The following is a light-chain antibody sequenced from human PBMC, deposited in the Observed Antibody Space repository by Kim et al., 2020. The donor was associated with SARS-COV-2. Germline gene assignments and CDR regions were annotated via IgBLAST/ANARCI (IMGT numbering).Light chain of an antibody. J-gene: IGKJ1*01. CDR2: AAS. V-gene: IGKV1-27*01. CDR3: QQYDNAPWT. Sequence: TSVGDRVTITCKASQDISNYLNWYQQKPGKAPKLLIYAASNLETGVPSRFSGSGSGTDFTLTISSLHPDDVATYYCQQYDNAPWTFGQGTKVDIK. CDR1: QDISNY.